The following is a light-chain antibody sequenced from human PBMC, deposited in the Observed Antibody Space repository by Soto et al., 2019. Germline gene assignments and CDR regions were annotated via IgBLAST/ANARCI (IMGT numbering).Light chain of an antibody. Sequence: QSVLTQPPSASGTPGQRVTISFFGSSSNIGSNYVYWYQQLPGTAPKLLIYRNNQRPSGVPDRFSGSKSGTSASLAISGLRSEDEADYYCAAWDDSLSGWVFGGGTKLTVL. CDR1: SSNIGSNY. V-gene: IGLV1-47*01. CDR2: RNN. CDR3: AAWDDSLSGWV. J-gene: IGLJ3*02.